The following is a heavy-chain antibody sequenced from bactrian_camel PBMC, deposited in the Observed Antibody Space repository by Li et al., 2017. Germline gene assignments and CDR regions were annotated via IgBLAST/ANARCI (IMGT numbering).Heavy chain of an antibody. J-gene: IGHJ4*01. D-gene: IGHD4*01. CDR1: GFTDDNYC. V-gene: IGHV3S55*01. CDR2: IDSDGNT. Sequence: HVQLVESGGDSVQAGGSLRLSCAASGFTDDNYCMAWFRQYPGKEREGVAAIDSDGNTVYADSVKERFTISDDNAKNTLYLQMNALKPEDTAMYYCVADSCPNGIARIPFTHRFANWDRGTQVTVS. CDR3: VADSCPNGIARIPFTHRFAN.